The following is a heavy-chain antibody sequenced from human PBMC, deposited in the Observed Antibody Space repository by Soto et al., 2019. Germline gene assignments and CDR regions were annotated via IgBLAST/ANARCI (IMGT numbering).Heavy chain of an antibody. D-gene: IGHD1-7*01. CDR3: ASGAGTTFGMDV. CDR2: INPSGGST. V-gene: IGHV1-46*01. Sequence: ASVTVSCTASGYTFTSYYMYWVRQAPGQGLEWMGIINPSGGSTSYAQRFQGRVTMTRDTSTSTVYMELSSLRSEDTAVYYCASGAGTTFGMDVWGQGTTVTVSS. CDR1: GYTFTSYY. J-gene: IGHJ6*02.